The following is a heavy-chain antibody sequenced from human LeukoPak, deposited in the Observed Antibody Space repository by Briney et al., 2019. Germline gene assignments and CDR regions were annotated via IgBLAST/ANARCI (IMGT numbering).Heavy chain of an antibody. CDR1: GFTFSSYS. Sequence: GGSLRLSCAASGFTFSSYSMNWVRQAPGKGLEWDSYISSSSSFIYYADSLKGRFTISRDNSKNSLYLQMNSLRAEDTAVYYCAREGDSSGYYALFDYWGQGTLVTVSS. CDR2: ISSSSSFI. CDR3: AREGDSSGYYALFDY. J-gene: IGHJ4*02. D-gene: IGHD3-22*01. V-gene: IGHV3-21*01.